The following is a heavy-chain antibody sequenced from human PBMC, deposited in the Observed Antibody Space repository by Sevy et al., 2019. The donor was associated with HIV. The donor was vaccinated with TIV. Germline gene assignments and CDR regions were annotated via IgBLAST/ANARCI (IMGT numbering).Heavy chain of an antibody. J-gene: IGHJ5*01. V-gene: IGHV4-59*01. CDR2: IYHSGGT. Sequence: SETLSLTCTVSGGSISSYYWSWIRQPPGKGLEWIGYIYHSGGTSYNPSLKSRVTMSVDTSKNQFSLKLSYVTAADTAVYYCARIGYYDSIGYYYDSWGQGALVTVSS. CDR1: GGSISSYY. D-gene: IGHD3-22*01. CDR3: ARIGYYDSIGYYYDS.